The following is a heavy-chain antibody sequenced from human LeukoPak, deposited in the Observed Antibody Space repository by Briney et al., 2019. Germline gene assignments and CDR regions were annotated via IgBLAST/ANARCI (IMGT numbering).Heavy chain of an antibody. CDR2: IYYNGYT. V-gene: IGHV4-59*12. Sequence: SETLSLTCTVSGGSISSYYRNWLRQPPGKGLEWIGYIYYNGYTNYNPSLKSRVTILVDASNNQFSLKVTSVTAADTAIYYCARGGNDFWSGPLLDYWGQGTLVTVSS. CDR1: GGSISSYY. CDR3: ARGGNDFWSGPLLDY. J-gene: IGHJ4*02. D-gene: IGHD3-3*01.